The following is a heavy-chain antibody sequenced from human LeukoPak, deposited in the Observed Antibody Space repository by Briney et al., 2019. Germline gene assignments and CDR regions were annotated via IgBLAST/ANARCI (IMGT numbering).Heavy chain of an antibody. CDR3: ARGNKMVYCGGDCYRFEK. CDR2: INPNSCGT. J-gene: IGHJ4*02. D-gene: IGHD2-21*02. CDR1: GYTFSGYC. V-gene: IGHV1-2*02. Sequence: GASVKVSCKASGYTFSGYCMHGLRQAPGQGLECVGWINPNSCGTNYAQKFHGRVTMTRDTPIHPPYLELSRLLPGETAVYYCARGNKMVYCGGDCYRFEKWGQGPLVPLSS.